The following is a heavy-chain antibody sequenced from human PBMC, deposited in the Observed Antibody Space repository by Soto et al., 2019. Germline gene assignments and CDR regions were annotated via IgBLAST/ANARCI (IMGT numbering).Heavy chain of an antibody. CDR1: GFTFSSYS. V-gene: IGHV3-21*01. CDR2: ISSRSSYI. CDR3: ARVTLGYGISTSCFYDY. Sequence: EVQLVESGGGLVKPGGSLRLSCAASGFTFSSYSMNWVRQAPGKGLEWVSSISSRSSYIYYADSVKGRFTISRDNAKNSLYLQMNSLRAEDTAVYYCARVTLGYGISTSCFYDYWGQGTLVTVSS. J-gene: IGHJ4*02. D-gene: IGHD2-2*01.